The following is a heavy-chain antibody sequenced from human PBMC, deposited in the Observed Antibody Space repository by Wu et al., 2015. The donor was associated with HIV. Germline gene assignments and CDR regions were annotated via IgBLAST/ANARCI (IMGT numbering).Heavy chain of an antibody. Sequence: QVQLVQSGAEVRKPGASVKLSCKTSGYTFINYYMHWVRQAPGQGLEWMGIMNTSGGTSSLVEKFQGRVTMTRDTSTSTIYMELSSLTSDDLAVYYCARGGSAAAGQTGYFQYWGRGPTPVIVSS. D-gene: IGHD6-13*01. J-gene: IGHJ1*01. CDR3: ARGGSAAAGQTGYFQY. CDR1: GYTFINYY. CDR2: MNTSGGTS. V-gene: IGHV1-46*01.